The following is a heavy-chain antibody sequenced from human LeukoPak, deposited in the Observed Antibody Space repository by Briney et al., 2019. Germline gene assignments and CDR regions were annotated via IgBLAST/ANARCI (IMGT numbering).Heavy chain of an antibody. Sequence: PSETLSLTCTVSGGSISSGSYYWGWIRQPPGKGLEWIGSIYYSGSTYYNPSLKSRVTISVDTSKNQFSLKLSSVTAADTAVYYCARIRRVVAATPNSWFFDYWGQGTLVTVSS. CDR2: IYYSGST. J-gene: IGHJ4*02. CDR3: ARIRRVVAATPNSWFFDY. D-gene: IGHD2-15*01. CDR1: GGSISSGSYY. V-gene: IGHV4-39*01.